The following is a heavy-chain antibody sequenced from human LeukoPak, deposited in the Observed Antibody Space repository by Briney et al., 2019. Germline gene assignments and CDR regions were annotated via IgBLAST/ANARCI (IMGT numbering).Heavy chain of an antibody. J-gene: IGHJ4*02. V-gene: IGHV4-59*08. CDR2: IYYSGST. Sequence: SETLSLTCTVSGVSISPHYWSWIRQPPGKGLEWIGYIYYSGSTNYNPSLKSRVTISIDMSKNQFSLKLSSVTAADTAVYHCARHYNLAFDYWGQGTLVTVSS. CDR1: GVSISPHY. D-gene: IGHD1-14*01. CDR3: ARHYNLAFDY.